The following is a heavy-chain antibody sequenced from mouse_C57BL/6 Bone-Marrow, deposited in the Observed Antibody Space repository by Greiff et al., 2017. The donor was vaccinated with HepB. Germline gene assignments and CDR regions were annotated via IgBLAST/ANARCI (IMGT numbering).Heavy chain of an antibody. CDR3: TRTVNPSYAMDY. CDR2: IDPETGGT. Sequence: VQLQQSGAELVRPGASVTLSCKASGYTFTDYEMHWVKQTPVHGLEWIGAIDPETGGTAYNQKFKGKAILTADKSSSTAYMELRSLTSEDSAVYYCTRTVNPSYAMDYWGQGTSVTVSS. J-gene: IGHJ4*01. V-gene: IGHV1-15*01. D-gene: IGHD1-1*01. CDR1: GYTFTDYE.